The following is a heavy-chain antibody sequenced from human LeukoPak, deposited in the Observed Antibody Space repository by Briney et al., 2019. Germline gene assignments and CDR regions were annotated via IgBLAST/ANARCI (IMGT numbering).Heavy chain of an antibody. Sequence: SETLSLTCTVSGGSISSYYWSWIRQPPGKGLEWIGYIYTSGSTNYNPSLKSRVTISVDTSKNQFSLKLSSVTAADTAVYHCARLEYDFWSGYYFDYWGQGTLVTVSS. CDR3: ARLEYDFWSGYYFDY. J-gene: IGHJ4*02. V-gene: IGHV4-4*09. CDR1: GGSISSYY. D-gene: IGHD3-3*01. CDR2: IYTSGST.